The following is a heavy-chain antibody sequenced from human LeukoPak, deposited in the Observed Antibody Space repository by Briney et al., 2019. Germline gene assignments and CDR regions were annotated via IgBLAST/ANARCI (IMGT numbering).Heavy chain of an antibody. J-gene: IGHJ5*02. CDR1: GGSISSYY. Sequence: PSETLSLTCTVSGGSISSYYWSWVRQPPGKGLEWIGYIYYSGSTNYNPSLKSRVTISVDTSKNQFSLKLSSVTAADTAVYYCARHAVGWFDPWGQGTLVTVSS. CDR2: IYYSGST. CDR3: ARHAVGWFDP. V-gene: IGHV4-59*08. D-gene: IGHD4-23*01.